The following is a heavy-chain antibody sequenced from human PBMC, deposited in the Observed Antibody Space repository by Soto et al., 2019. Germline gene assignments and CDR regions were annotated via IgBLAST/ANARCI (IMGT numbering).Heavy chain of an antibody. V-gene: IGHV4-61*01. CDR2: IYYSGST. Sequence: QVQLQESGPGLVKPSETLSLTCTVSGGSVSSGSYYWSWIRQPPGKGLEWIGYIYYSGSTNYNPSLKSRVTISVDTYKNQFSLKLSSVTAADTAVYYCAREPQAYCGGDCLDAFDIWGQGTMVTVSS. J-gene: IGHJ3*02. CDR3: AREPQAYCGGDCLDAFDI. D-gene: IGHD2-21*02. CDR1: GGSVSSGSYY.